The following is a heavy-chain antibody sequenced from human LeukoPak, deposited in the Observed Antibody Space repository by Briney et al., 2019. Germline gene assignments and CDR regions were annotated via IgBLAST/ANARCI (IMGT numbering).Heavy chain of an antibody. D-gene: IGHD4-23*01. J-gene: IGHJ4*02. CDR3: ARAGTVVTRRFFDY. Sequence: SETLSLTCAVYGGSFSGYYWSWIRQPPGKGLEWIGEINHSGSTNYNPALKSRVTISVDTSKNHFSLKLSSVTAADAAVYYCARAGTVVTRRFFDYWGQGTLVTVSS. V-gene: IGHV4-34*01. CDR1: GGSFSGYY. CDR2: INHSGST.